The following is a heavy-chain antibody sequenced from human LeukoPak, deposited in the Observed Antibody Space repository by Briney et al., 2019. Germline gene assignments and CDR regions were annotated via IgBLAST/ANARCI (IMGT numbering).Heavy chain of an antibody. CDR3: ARDREDYDSSGYYVDY. V-gene: IGHV4-30-4*01. J-gene: IGHJ4*02. D-gene: IGHD3-22*01. CDR2: IYYSGST. Sequence: SETLSLTCTASGGSISSGDYYWSWIRQPPGKGLEWIGYIYYSGSTYYNPSLKSRVTISVDTSKNQFSLKLSSVTAADTAVYYCARDREDYDSSGYYVDYWGQGTLVTVSS. CDR1: GGSISSGDYY.